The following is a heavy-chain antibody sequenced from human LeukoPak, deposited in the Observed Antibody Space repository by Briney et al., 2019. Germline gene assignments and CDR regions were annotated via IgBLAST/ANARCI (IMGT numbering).Heavy chain of an antibody. CDR3: ARVGGTNYYYYGMDV. CDR2: IYDSGST. Sequence: SETLSLTCTVSGGSISSYYWSWMRPRPGKGLEWIGYIYDSGSTNYNPSLKSRVTISVDTSKNQFSLKLSSVTAADTAVYYCARVGGTNYYYYGMDVWGQGTTVTVSS. V-gene: IGHV4-59*01. D-gene: IGHD1-1*01. CDR1: GGSISSYY. J-gene: IGHJ6*02.